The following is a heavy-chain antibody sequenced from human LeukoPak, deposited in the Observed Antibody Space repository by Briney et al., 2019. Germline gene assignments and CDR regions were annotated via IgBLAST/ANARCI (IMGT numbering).Heavy chain of an antibody. Sequence: GGSLRLSCAASGFTFSSYGMHWVRQAPGKGLEWVAVISYDGSNKYYADSVKGRFTISRDNSKNTLYLQMNSLRAEDTAVYYCAKSGTRSSWSPRVKTYLDYWGQGTLVTVSS. V-gene: IGHV3-30*18. J-gene: IGHJ4*02. CDR2: ISYDGSNK. D-gene: IGHD6-13*01. CDR3: AKSGTRSSWSPRVKTYLDY. CDR1: GFTFSSYG.